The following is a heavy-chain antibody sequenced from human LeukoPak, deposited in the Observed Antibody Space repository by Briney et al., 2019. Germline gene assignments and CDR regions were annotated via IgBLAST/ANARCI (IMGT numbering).Heavy chain of an antibody. D-gene: IGHD1-1*01. Sequence: SETLSLTCTVSGGSITNYHWNWLRQPPGKGLEWIGYIYYTGSTDHNPSLKSRLTISVDTSKNQFSLRLTSVIAADTAVYYCARGSLEHSSILENWGQGTLVTVSS. CDR3: ARGSLEHSSILEN. V-gene: IGHV4-59*01. CDR2: IYYTGST. J-gene: IGHJ4*02. CDR1: GGSITNYH.